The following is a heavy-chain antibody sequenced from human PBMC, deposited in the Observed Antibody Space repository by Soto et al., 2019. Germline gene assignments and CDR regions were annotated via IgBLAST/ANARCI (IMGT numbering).Heavy chain of an antibody. D-gene: IGHD4-17*01. CDR3: ARDDGDYYYYYMDV. CDR2: INSDGSST. V-gene: IGHV3-74*01. Sequence: EVQLVESGGGLVQPGGSLRLSCAASGFTFSSYWMHWVRQAPGKGLAWVSRINSDGSSTSYADSVKGRFTISRDNAKNTLYLQMNSLRAEDTAVYYCARDDGDYYYYYMDVWGKGTTVTVSS. CDR1: GFTFSSYW. J-gene: IGHJ6*03.